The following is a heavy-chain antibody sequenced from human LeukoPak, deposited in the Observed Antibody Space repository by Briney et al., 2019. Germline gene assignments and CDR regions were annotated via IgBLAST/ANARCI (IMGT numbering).Heavy chain of an antibody. Sequence: HSETLSLTCTVSGGSISSYYWSWIRQPAGKGLEWIGRIYTSGSTNYNPSLKSRVTMSVDTSKNQFSLKLSSVTAADTAVYYCASAPYYYDSSGYYSNWGQGTLVTVSS. CDR3: ASAPYYYDSSGYYSN. CDR2: IYTSGST. V-gene: IGHV4-4*07. D-gene: IGHD3-22*01. CDR1: GGSISSYY. J-gene: IGHJ4*02.